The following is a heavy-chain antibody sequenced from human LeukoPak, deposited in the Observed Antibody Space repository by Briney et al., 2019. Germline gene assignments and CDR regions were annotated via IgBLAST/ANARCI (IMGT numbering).Heavy chain of an antibody. J-gene: IGHJ5*02. CDR2: MYYSGST. V-gene: IGHV4-59*01. CDR1: GGSISSYY. Sequence: SETLSLTCTVSGGSISSYYWSWIRQPPGKGLEWIGYMYYSGSTNYNPSLKSRVTISVDTSKNQFSLKLSSVTAADAAVYYCARDARRGWFDPWGQGTLVTVSS. D-gene: IGHD3-10*01. CDR3: ARDARRGWFDP.